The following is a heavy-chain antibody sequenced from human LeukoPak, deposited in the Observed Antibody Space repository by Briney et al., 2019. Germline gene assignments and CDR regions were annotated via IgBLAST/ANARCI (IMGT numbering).Heavy chain of an antibody. CDR3: ARDLIAARPGWFDP. V-gene: IGHV1-18*01. CDR2: ISAYNGNT. D-gene: IGHD6-6*01. Sequence: ASVKVSCKASGYTFTNYGVSWVRQAPGLGFEWMGWISAYNGNTNYAQNLQGRVTLTTDTSASTAYMELRSLRSDDTAVYYCARDLIAARPGWFDPWGQGTLVIVSS. J-gene: IGHJ5*02. CDR1: GYTFTNYG.